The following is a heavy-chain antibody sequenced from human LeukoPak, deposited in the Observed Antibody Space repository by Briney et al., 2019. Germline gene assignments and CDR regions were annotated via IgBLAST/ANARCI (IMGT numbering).Heavy chain of an antibody. V-gene: IGHV3-7*03. CDR3: VKDSPPRYSGSPPAY. J-gene: IGHJ4*02. CDR1: GFTFSSYW. D-gene: IGHD1-26*01. Sequence: GGSLRLSCAASGFTFSSYWMSWVRQAPGKGLEWVANINKDGGEKYYVDAVKGRFTISRDNAKNSLYLQMNSLRADDTAVYYCVKDSPPRYSGSPPAYWGQGTLVTVSS. CDR2: INKDGGEK.